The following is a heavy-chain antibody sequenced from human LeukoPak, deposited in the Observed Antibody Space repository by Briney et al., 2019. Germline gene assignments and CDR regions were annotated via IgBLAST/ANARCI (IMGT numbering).Heavy chain of an antibody. CDR1: GFTFSTYW. D-gene: IGHD6-19*01. V-gene: IGHV3-74*01. J-gene: IGHJ4*02. Sequence: GGSLRLSCVASGFTFSTYWMHWVRQAPGKGLVWVSRISYDGSSTNYADSVKGRFSISRDNAKNTGYLQMNSLRAEDTAVYYCAREAAVAGIYFDSWGQGTLVTVSS. CDR3: AREAAVAGIYFDS. CDR2: ISYDGSST.